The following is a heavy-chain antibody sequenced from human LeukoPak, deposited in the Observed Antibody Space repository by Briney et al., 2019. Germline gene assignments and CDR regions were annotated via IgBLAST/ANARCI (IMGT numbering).Heavy chain of an antibody. J-gene: IGHJ3*02. V-gene: IGHV3-33*08. CDR1: GFTFSSDG. CDR3: ARSTRGDSNGQGDDLDI. CDR2: IWNDGSKK. Sequence: GGSLRLSCAASGFTFSSDGMHWVRQAPGKGLEWVAVIWNDGSKKYYGDSVKGRFTISRDTSKNTLDLQMDSLRVEDTAVYYCARSTRGDSNGQGDDLDIWGQGTMVTVSA. D-gene: IGHD3-22*01.